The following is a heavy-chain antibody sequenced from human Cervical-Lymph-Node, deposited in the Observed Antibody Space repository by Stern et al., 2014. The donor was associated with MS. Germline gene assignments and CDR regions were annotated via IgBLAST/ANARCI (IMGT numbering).Heavy chain of an antibody. Sequence: EVQLVESGGGLVQPGRSLRLSCAASGFTFDDYAMHWVRQAPGKGLEWVSGISGNGVSKGYADSVKGRFTISRDNAKSTLYLQMNSLRAEDTALYYCAKDRGGSGGLNYYFYGMDVWGQGTTVTVSS. CDR1: GFTFDDYA. D-gene: IGHD3-10*01. CDR2: ISGNGVSK. J-gene: IGHJ6*02. CDR3: AKDRGGSGGLNYYFYGMDV. V-gene: IGHV3-9*01.